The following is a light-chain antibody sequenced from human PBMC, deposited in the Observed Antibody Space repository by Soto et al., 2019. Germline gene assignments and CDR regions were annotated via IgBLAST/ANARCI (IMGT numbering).Light chain of an antibody. Sequence: QSALTQPASVSGSPGQSITVSCTGTSGDVGTYNLVSWYQQHPGRAPKLIIFGVNKRPSGVSNRLSGSKSGNTASLAISGLQADDEAEYHCCSYAGRSNVVCGGGTKLTVL. J-gene: IGLJ2*01. CDR3: CSYAGRSNVV. V-gene: IGLV2-23*02. CDR2: GVN. CDR1: SGDVGTYNL.